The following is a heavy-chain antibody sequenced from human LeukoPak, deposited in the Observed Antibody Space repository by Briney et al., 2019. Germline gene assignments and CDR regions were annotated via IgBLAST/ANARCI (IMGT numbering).Heavy chain of an antibody. CDR2: ISSSGSVV. Sequence: PGGSLRLSCAASGFTFSSHGMNWVRQAPGKGLEWVSYISSSGSVVFYADSVKGRFTISRDNAKNALYLQMNSLRAEDTAGYHCAREVGYDSSPPWGQGTLVTVSS. D-gene: IGHD3-3*01. J-gene: IGHJ5*02. CDR1: GFTFSSHG. V-gene: IGHV3-48*01. CDR3: AREVGYDSSPP.